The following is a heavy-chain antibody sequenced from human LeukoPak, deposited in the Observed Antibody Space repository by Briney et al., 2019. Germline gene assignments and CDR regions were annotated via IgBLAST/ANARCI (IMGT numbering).Heavy chain of an antibody. J-gene: IGHJ4*02. CDR1: GFSFSHYA. Sequence: GGSLRLSGAASGFSFSHYAMNWVLQAQGKGLEWVSGISGGGGNTYYADSVKGRFTISSDNSKNTLYLQMNSLRAEDTAVYYCAKDRWLDTAARPMDYWGQGSLVTVSS. V-gene: IGHV3-23*01. D-gene: IGHD6-6*01. CDR3: AKDRWLDTAARPMDY. CDR2: ISGGGGNT.